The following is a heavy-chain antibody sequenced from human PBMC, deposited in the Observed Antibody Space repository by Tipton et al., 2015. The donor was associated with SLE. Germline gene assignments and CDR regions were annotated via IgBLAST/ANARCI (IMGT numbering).Heavy chain of an antibody. Sequence: TLSLTCIVSGGPIIKRHSYCGWIRQAPGKGLEWIGSVYSSGDTFYNPSLKSRVTISVGASKNQFSLQLNSVTAADTAIYYCARAAESWGHGALVTVSS. CDR1: GGPIIKRHSY. CDR2: VYSSGDT. V-gene: IGHV4-39*07. CDR3: ARAAES. D-gene: IGHD6-25*01. J-gene: IGHJ4*03.